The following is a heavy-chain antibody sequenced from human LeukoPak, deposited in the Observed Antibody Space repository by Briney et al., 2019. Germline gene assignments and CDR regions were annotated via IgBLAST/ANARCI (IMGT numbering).Heavy chain of an antibody. CDR3: AKILGYCSSTSCRVGYFDY. CDR2: ISSSSSTI. J-gene: IGHJ4*02. D-gene: IGHD2-2*01. CDR1: GFTFSSYS. V-gene: IGHV3-48*04. Sequence: GGSLRLSCAASGFTFSSYSMNWVRQAPGKGLEWVSYISSSSSTIYYADSVKGRFTISRDNAKNSLYLQMNSLRGEDTAVYYCAKILGYCSSTSCRVGYFDYWGQGTLVTVSS.